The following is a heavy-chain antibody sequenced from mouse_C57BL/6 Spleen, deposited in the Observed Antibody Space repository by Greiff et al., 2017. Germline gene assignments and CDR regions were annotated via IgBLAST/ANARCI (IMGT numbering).Heavy chain of an antibody. V-gene: IGHV1-26*01. J-gene: IGHJ1*03. CDR1: GYTFTDYY. D-gene: IGHD2-3*01. CDR3: AYYDGYLHWYFDV. Sequence: EVQLQQSGPELVKPGASVKISCKASGYTFTDYYMNWVKQSHGKSLEWIGDINPNNGGTSYNQKFKGKATLTVDKSSSTAYMELRSLTSEDSAVYYCAYYDGYLHWYFDVWGTGTTVTVSS. CDR2: INPNNGGT.